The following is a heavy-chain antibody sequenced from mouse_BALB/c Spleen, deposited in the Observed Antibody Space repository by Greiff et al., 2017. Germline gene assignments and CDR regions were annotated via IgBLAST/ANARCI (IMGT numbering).Heavy chain of an antibody. Sequence: DVQLQESGGGLVKPGGSLKLSCAASGFTFSSYAMSWVRQTPEKRLEWVASISSGGSTYYPDSVKGRFTISRDNARNILYLQMSSLRSEDTAMYYCARGGEIYYGNFPAWFAYWGQGTLVTVSA. J-gene: IGHJ3*01. D-gene: IGHD2-1*01. CDR3: ARGGEIYYGNFPAWFAY. CDR1: GFTFSSYA. CDR2: ISSGGST. V-gene: IGHV5-6-5*01.